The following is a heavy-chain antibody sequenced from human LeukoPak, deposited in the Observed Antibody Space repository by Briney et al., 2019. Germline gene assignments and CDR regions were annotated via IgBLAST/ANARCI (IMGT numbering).Heavy chain of an antibody. J-gene: IGHJ6*03. V-gene: IGHV3-21*01. CDR3: ARADGSGAGYYMDV. D-gene: IGHD1-26*01. CDR2: ISISSNYI. CDR1: GFTFSTYS. Sequence: WGSLRLSCAASGFTFSTYSMNWVRQAPGKGLEWVSSISISSNYIYYADSVKGRFTISRDNAKNSLYLQMNSLRAEDTAVYYCARADGSGAGYYMDVWGKGTTVTVSS.